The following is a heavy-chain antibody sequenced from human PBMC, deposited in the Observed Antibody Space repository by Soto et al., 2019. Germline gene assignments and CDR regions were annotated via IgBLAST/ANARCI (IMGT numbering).Heavy chain of an antibody. Sequence: PSETLSLTCTVSGGSISSYYWSWIRQPPGKGLEWIGYIYYSGSTNYNPSLKSRVTISVDTSKNRFSLKLSSVTAADTAVYYCARLSSGWYNGMDVWGQGTTVTVSS. CDR3: ARLSSGWYNGMDV. J-gene: IGHJ6*02. CDR2: IYYSGST. CDR1: GGSISSYY. D-gene: IGHD6-19*01. V-gene: IGHV4-59*01.